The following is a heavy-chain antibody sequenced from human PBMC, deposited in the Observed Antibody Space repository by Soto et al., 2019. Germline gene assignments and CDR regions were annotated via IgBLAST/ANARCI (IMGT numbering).Heavy chain of an antibody. D-gene: IGHD6-19*01. CDR1: GGTFSSYA. CDR2: IIPIFGTA. V-gene: IGHV1-69*06. CDR3: ARVYSSGWYGGYYYFDY. Sequence: QVQLVQSGAEVKKPGSSVKVSCKASGGTFSSYAISWVRQAPGQGLEWMGGIIPIFGTANYAQKFQGRVTITADKSTSTAYMELSSLRSEDTAVYYCARVYSSGWYGGYYYFDYCGQGTLVTVSS. J-gene: IGHJ4*02.